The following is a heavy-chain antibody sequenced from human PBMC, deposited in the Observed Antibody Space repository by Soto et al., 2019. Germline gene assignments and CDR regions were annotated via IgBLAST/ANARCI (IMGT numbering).Heavy chain of an antibody. Sequence: PSETLSLTCTVSGGSISSSSYYWGWIRQPPGKGLEWIGNIYYSGSTYYNPSLKSRVTISVDTSKNQFSLKLSSVTAADTAVYYCARGVERVAMPSGYWGQGTLVTVSS. J-gene: IGHJ4*02. V-gene: IGHV4-39*07. CDR3: ARGVERVAMPSGY. CDR1: GGSISSSSYY. CDR2: IYYSGST. D-gene: IGHD2-2*01.